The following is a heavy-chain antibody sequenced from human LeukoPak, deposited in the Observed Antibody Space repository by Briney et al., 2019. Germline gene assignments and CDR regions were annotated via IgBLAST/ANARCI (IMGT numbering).Heavy chain of an antibody. J-gene: IGHJ6*04. CDR2: IVVRGVDT. V-gene: IGHV3-23*01. CDR3: AELGITMIGGV. D-gene: IGHD3-10*02. Sequence: PGGALRLSCAASGFSFRSYVMSCVRQAPGKGLECGSGIVVRGVDTYYADSVKGRFTISRDNANNTLYLQMNSLRAEDTAVYYCAELGITMIGGVWGKGTTVTISS. CDR1: GFSFRSYV.